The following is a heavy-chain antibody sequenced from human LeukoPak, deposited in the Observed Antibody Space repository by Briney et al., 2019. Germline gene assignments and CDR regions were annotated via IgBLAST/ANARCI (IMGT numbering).Heavy chain of an antibody. J-gene: IGHJ4*02. CDR1: GFTFSSYD. D-gene: IGHD3-22*01. CDR3: ARVRSMWVITTASDY. Sequence: PGGSLRLSCAASGFTFSSYDIHWVRQPPGKGLEWLADISYDGSNTYFAASVKGRFTVSRDNSKHTLYLQMNSLRSQDTAVYYCARVRSMWVITTASDYWGQGTLVTVSS. CDR2: ISYDGSNT. V-gene: IGHV3-30*19.